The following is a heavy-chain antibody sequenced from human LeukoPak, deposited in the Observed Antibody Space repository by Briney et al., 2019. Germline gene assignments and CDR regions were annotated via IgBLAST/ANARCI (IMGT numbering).Heavy chain of an antibody. Sequence: SETLSLTCTVSGYSISSGYYWGWIRQPPGKGLEWIGEINHSGSTNYNPSLKSRVTISVDTSKNQFSLKLSSVTAADTAVYYCARVRDGFGENYYYYMDVWGKGTTVTISS. CDR2: INHSGST. D-gene: IGHD3-10*01. CDR3: ARVRDGFGENYYYYMDV. V-gene: IGHV4-38-2*02. J-gene: IGHJ6*03. CDR1: GYSISSGYY.